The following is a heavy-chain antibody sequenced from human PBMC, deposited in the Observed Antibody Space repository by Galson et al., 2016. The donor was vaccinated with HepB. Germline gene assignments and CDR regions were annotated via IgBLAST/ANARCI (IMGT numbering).Heavy chain of an antibody. V-gene: IGHV3-23*01. CDR1: GFTFSNYA. J-gene: IGHJ4*02. CDR3: AKRGEGVSGSRYYFDY. Sequence: SLRLSCAASGFTFSNYAMSWVRQAPGKGLEWVSAISGSGDSAYNADSVKGRFTISRDNSKNTLSLQMNSLRAEDTAVYYCAKRGEGVSGSRYYFDYWGQGTLVTVSS. CDR2: ISGSGDSA. D-gene: IGHD1-26*01.